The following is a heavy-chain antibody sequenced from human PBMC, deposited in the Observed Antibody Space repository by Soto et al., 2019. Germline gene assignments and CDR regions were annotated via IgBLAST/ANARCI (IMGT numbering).Heavy chain of an antibody. Sequence: GGSLRLSCAASGFTFSSYSMNWVRQAPGKGLEWVSSISSSSSYIYYADSVKGRFTISRDNAKNSLYLQMNSLRAEDTAVYYCARHLTIAAAATFDPWGQGTLVTVSS. J-gene: IGHJ5*02. CDR1: GFTFSSYS. CDR2: ISSSSSYI. D-gene: IGHD6-13*01. V-gene: IGHV3-21*01. CDR3: ARHLTIAAAATFDP.